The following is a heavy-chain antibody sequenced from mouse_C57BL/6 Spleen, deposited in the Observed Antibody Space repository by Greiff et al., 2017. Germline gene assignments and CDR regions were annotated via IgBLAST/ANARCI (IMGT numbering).Heavy chain of an antibody. Sequence: EVQLQQSGPELVKPGASVKISCKASGYTFTDYYMNWVKQSPGKSLEWIGDINPNNGGTSYNQKFKGKATLTVDKSSSTAYMELRSLTSEYSAVYYWAREEYGNFYYFDYWGQGTTLTVSS. V-gene: IGHV1-26*01. CDR3: AREEYGNFYYFDY. CDR1: GYTFTDYY. D-gene: IGHD2-1*01. CDR2: INPNNGGT. J-gene: IGHJ2*01.